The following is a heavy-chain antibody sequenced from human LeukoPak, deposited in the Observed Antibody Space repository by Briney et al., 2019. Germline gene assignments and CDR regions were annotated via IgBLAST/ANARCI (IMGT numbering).Heavy chain of an antibody. CDR2: IIPILGIA. D-gene: IGHD3-3*01. Sequence: SVKVSCKASGGTFSSYAISWVRQAPGQGLEWMGRIIPILGIANYAQKFQGRVTITADKSTSTAYMELSSLRSGDTAVYYCAESGTDYYYYGMDVWGQGTTVTVSS. V-gene: IGHV1-69*04. J-gene: IGHJ6*02. CDR3: AESGTDYYYYGMDV. CDR1: GGTFSSYA.